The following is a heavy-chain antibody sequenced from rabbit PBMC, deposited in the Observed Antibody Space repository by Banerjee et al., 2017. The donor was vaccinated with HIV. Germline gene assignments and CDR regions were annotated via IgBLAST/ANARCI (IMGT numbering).Heavy chain of an antibody. D-gene: IGHD8-1*01. CDR1: VFSFSNKYV. Sequence: QQQLVESGGGLVKPGASLTLTCIASVFSFSNKYVMCWVRQAPGKGLEWIACINTSTGNTVYASWAKGRFTISKTSSTTVTLQMTSLTAADTATYFCARDPCLSSYSLINLWGPGTLVTVS. V-gene: IGHV1S45*01. J-gene: IGHJ6*01. CDR3: ARDPCLSSYSLINL. CDR2: INTSTGNT.